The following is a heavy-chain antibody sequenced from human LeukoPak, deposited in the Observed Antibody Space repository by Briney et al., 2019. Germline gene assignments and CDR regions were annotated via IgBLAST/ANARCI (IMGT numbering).Heavy chain of an antibody. J-gene: IGHJ5*02. Sequence: ASVKVSCKASGYTFHRYWMHWVRQAPGQGPEGMGVISPSGGSTIYTQKFKGRVTLTRDMSTSTDYLELSSLRSEDTAVYYCARDNSVRDEAWWFNPWGQGTLVTVSS. CDR2: ISPSGGST. CDR1: GYTFHRYW. D-gene: IGHD5-24*01. CDR3: ARDNSVRDEAWWFNP. V-gene: IGHV1-46*02.